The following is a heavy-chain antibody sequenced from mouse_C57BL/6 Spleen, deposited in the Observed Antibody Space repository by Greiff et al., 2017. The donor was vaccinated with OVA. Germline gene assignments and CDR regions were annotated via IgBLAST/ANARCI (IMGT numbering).Heavy chain of an antibody. V-gene: IGHV3-6*01. CDR1: GYSITSGYY. CDR2: ISYDGSN. D-gene: IGHD2-4*01. J-gene: IGHJ2*01. CDR3: ARGDYDYDGDYFDY. Sequence: EVQLQQSGPGLVKPSQSLSLTCSVTGYSITSGYYWNWIRQFPGNKLEWMGYISYDGSNNYNPSLKNRISITRDTSKNQFFLKLNSVTTEDTATYYCARGDYDYDGDYFDYWGQGTTLTVSS.